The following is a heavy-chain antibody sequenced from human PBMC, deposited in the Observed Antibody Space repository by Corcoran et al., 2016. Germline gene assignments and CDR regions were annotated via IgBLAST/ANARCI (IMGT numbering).Heavy chain of an antibody. CDR2: IIPIFGTA. D-gene: IGHD7-27*01. V-gene: IGHV1-69*01. CDR3: ATSPTLGGMDV. Sequence: QVQLVQSEAEVKKPGSSVKVSCKASGGTFSSYAINWVRQAPGQGLEWMGGIIPIFGTAKYAQKFQGRVTITAEESTSTAYMELSSLRSEDTAVYACATSPTLGGMDVWGQGTTVTVSS. CDR1: GGTFSSYA. J-gene: IGHJ6*02.